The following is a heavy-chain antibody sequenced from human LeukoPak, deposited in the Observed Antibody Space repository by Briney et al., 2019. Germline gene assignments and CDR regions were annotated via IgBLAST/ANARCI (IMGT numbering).Heavy chain of an antibody. CDR1: GGSISSYY. Sequence: SETLSLTCTVSGGSISSYYWSWIRQPPGKGLEWIGYIYYSRSTNYNPSLKSRVTISVDSSKNQFSLKLSSVTAADTAVYYCARTTEGGYTYDYFYYYYMDVWGKGTTVTISS. CDR2: IYYSRST. D-gene: IGHD5-18*01. CDR3: ARTTEGGYTYDYFYYYYMDV. V-gene: IGHV4-59*01. J-gene: IGHJ6*03.